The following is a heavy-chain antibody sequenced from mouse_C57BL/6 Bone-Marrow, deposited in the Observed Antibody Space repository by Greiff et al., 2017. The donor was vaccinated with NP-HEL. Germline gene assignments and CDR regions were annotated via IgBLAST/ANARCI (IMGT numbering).Heavy chain of an antibody. CDR1: GYTFTSYW. V-gene: IGHV1-74*01. Sequence: QVQLQQPGAELVKPGASVKVSCKASGYTFTSYWMHWVKQRPGQGLEWIGRIHPSDSDTNYNQKFKGKATLTVSKSSRPAFMQLSSLTSEDSAVYYCAIFDGYYEDYFDYWGQGTTLTVAS. CDR3: AIFDGYYEDYFDY. J-gene: IGHJ2*01. D-gene: IGHD2-3*01. CDR2: IHPSDSDT.